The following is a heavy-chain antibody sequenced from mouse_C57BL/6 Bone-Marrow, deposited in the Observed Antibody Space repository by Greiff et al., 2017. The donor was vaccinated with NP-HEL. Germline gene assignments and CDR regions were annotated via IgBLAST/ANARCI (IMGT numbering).Heavy chain of an antibody. D-gene: IGHD1-1*01. Sequence: QVQLQQSGAELVMPGASVKLSCKASGYTFTSYWMHWVKQRPGQGLEWIGEIDPSDSYTNYNQKFKGKSTLTVDKSSSTAYMQLGSLTSEDSAVYYCARNPNYYGSSYGAMDYWGQGTSVTVSS. J-gene: IGHJ4*01. CDR1: GYTFTSYW. CDR2: IDPSDSYT. V-gene: IGHV1-69*01. CDR3: ARNPNYYGSSYGAMDY.